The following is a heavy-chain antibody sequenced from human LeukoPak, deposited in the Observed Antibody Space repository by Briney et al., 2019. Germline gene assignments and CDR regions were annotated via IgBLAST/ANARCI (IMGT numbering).Heavy chain of an antibody. CDR3: ARGSVYYDSVGTSHCYFDL. J-gene: IGHJ2*01. D-gene: IGHD3-22*01. V-gene: IGHV3-11*01. CDR1: GFTFCDFY. Sequence: GGSLRLSCAASGFTFCDFYMSWIRHAPGKGLEWVSYVSSSGDTIYYADSVKGRFTISRDNAKNSLLLLLSSLRAEDTAVYYCARGSVYYDSVGTSHCYFDLWGRGTLVTVSS. CDR2: VSSSGDTI.